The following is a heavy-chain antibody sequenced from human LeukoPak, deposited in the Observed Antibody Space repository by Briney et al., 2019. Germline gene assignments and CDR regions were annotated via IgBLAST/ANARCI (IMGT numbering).Heavy chain of an antibody. CDR3: ARDRRLLYFGELFHDAFDI. J-gene: IGHJ3*02. Sequence: GGSLRLSCAASGFTVSSNYMNWVRQAPGKGLEWVSVIYSDGNTYYADSVKGRFTISRDNSKNTLYLQMNSLRAEDAAVYYCARDRRLLYFGELFHDAFDIWGQGTMVTVSS. D-gene: IGHD3-10*01. CDR2: IYSDGNT. V-gene: IGHV3-53*01. CDR1: GFTVSSNY.